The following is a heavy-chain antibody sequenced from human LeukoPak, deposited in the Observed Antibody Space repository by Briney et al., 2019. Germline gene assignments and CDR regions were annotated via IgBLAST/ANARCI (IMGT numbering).Heavy chain of an antibody. Sequence: SVKVSCKASGGTFSSYAISWVLQAPGQGLEWMGRIIPIFGIANYAQKFQGRVTITADKSTSTAYMELSSLRSEDMAVYYCARAAVAGTAHPGFDHLGYWGQGTLVTVSS. CDR2: IIPIFGIA. V-gene: IGHV1-69*04. J-gene: IGHJ4*02. D-gene: IGHD6-19*01. CDR3: ARAAVAGTAHPGFDHLGY. CDR1: GGTFSSYA.